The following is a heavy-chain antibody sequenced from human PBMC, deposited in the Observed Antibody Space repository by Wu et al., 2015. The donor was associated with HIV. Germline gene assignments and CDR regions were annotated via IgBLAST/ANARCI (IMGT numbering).Heavy chain of an antibody. CDR2: IIPIFGTA. V-gene: IGHV1-69*05. CDR3: ARGLGFGSSSSPAEYFQH. Sequence: QVQLVQSGAEVKKPGSSVKVSCKASGGTFSSYAISWVRQAPGQGLEWMGGIIPIFGTANYAQKFQGRVTITTDESTSTAYMELSSLRSEDTAVYYCARGLGFGSSSSPAEYFQHWGQGTLVTVSS. J-gene: IGHJ1*01. D-gene: IGHD6-6*01. CDR1: GGTFSSYA.